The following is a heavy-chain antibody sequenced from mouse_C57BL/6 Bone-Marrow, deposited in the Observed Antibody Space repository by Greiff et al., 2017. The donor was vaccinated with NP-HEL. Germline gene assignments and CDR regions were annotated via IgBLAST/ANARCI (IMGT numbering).Heavy chain of an antibody. Sequence: QVQLKQSGAELARPGASVKLSCKASGYTFTSYGISWVKQRTGQGLEWIGEIYPRSGNTYYNEKFKGKATLTADKSSSTAYMELRSLTSEDSAVYFCAPTLYDYDGDYWGQGTTLTVSS. V-gene: IGHV1-81*01. CDR1: GYTFTSYG. J-gene: IGHJ2*01. CDR2: IYPRSGNT. CDR3: APTLYDYDGDY. D-gene: IGHD2-4*01.